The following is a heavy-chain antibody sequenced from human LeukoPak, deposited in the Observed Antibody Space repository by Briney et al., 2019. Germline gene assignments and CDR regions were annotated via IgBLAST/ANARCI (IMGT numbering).Heavy chain of an antibody. CDR3: ARQRLGGYCSGGSCYPGANWFDP. D-gene: IGHD2-15*01. CDR2: INSDGINT. CDR1: GFTFSNYW. V-gene: IGHV3-74*01. J-gene: IGHJ5*02. Sequence: GGSLRLSCAASGFTFSNYWMHWVRQAPGKGLVWVSRINSDGINTSYADSVKGRFTISRDNAKNSLYLQMNSLRAEDTAVYYCARQRLGGYCSGGSCYPGANWFDPWGQGTLVTVSS.